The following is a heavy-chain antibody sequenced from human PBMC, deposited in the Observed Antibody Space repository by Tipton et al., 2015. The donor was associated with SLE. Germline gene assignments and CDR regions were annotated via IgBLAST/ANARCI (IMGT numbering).Heavy chain of an antibody. CDR3: ASGAAAAANV. J-gene: IGHJ4*02. CDR1: GFTFSSYA. CDR2: IRGSGGST. V-gene: IGHV3-23*01. D-gene: IGHD6-13*01. Sequence: SLRLSCAASGFTFSSYAMSWVRQAPGKGLEWVSAIRGSGGSTYYADSVKGRFTISRDNAKNSLYLQMNSLRAEDTAVYYCASGAAAAANVWGQGTLVTVSS.